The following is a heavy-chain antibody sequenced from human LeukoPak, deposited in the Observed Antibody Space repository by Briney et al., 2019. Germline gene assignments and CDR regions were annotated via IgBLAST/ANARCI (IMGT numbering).Heavy chain of an antibody. CDR3: ARGGTRITIVGVVINDFDY. CDR2: IYHSGNT. CDR1: GGSISSGDYY. J-gene: IGHJ4*02. V-gene: IGHV4-30-4*08. D-gene: IGHD3-3*01. Sequence: SQTLSLSCTVSGGSISSGDYYWSWIRQPPGKGLEWIGYIYHSGNTYYNPSLKSRLTISVDTPRNQFSLKLRSVTAADTAVYYCARGGTRITIVGVVINDFDYWGQGTLVTVSS.